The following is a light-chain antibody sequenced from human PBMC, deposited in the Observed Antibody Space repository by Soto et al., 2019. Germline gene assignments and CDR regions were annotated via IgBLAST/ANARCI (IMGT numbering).Light chain of an antibody. CDR2: TTS. V-gene: IGKV3D-20*02. Sequence: EIVLTQSPGTLSLSPGERATLSCRASQSISVTYLAWYQQKPGQAPRLLIYTTSIRATGIPDRFSGSGSGTDFTLTISRLEPEDFAVYYCQQRSNWPPITFGQGTRLEI. CDR3: QQRSNWPPIT. J-gene: IGKJ5*01. CDR1: QSISVTY.